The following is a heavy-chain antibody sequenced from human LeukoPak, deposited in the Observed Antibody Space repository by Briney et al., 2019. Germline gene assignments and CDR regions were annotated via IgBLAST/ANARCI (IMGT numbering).Heavy chain of an antibody. Sequence: SETLSLTCSVSGGSIISSNYYWGWIRQPPGKGLEWIGSIYQSGSGSSYYNPSLKSRVTISGDTSKNQFSLKLSSVTAADTAVYYCARETYYYDSSEDYWGQGTLVTVSS. J-gene: IGHJ4*02. D-gene: IGHD3-22*01. CDR1: GGSIISSNYY. CDR3: ARETYYYDSSEDY. V-gene: IGHV4-39*02. CDR2: IYQSGSGSS.